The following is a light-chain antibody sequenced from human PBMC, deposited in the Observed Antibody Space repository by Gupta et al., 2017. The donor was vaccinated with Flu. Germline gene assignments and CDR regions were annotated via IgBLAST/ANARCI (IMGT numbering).Light chain of an antibody. Sequence: AVVGNNYVSWYQQHPGRAPRLIIYEVTKRPSGIPDRFSGFKSGNTASLTVSGLQAEDEADYYCSSYGGTYEVFGTGTKVSVL. CDR3: SSYGGTYEV. V-gene: IGLV2-8*01. J-gene: IGLJ1*01. CDR2: EVT. CDR1: AVVGNNY.